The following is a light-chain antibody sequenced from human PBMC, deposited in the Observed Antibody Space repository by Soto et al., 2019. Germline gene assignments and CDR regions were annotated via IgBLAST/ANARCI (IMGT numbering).Light chain of an antibody. Sequence: QSVLTQPASVSGSPGQSIAISCTGTSRDVGAYNSVSWYQQHPGKVPKLLIYDVNNRPSEISTRFSGSKSGNTASLTTSGLQAVDEADYYCSSYTTSGNYVFGTGTKVTVL. V-gene: IGLV2-14*01. CDR3: SSYTTSGNYV. CDR1: SRDVGAYNS. CDR2: DVN. J-gene: IGLJ1*01.